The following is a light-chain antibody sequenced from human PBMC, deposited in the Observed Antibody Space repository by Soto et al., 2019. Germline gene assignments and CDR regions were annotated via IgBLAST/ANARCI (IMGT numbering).Light chain of an antibody. CDR3: QQYGISPNT. CDR2: GAS. V-gene: IGKV3-20*01. Sequence: EIVLTQSPGTLSLSPGKRATLSCRASQSVSSSYLAWYQQKPGQAPRLLIYGASSRATGIPDRFSGSGSGTDFTLTISRLEPEDFAVYYCQQYGISPNTFGQGTKLEIK. J-gene: IGKJ2*01. CDR1: QSVSSSY.